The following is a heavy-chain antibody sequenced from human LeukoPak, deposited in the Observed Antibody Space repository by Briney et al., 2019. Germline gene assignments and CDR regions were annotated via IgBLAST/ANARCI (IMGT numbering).Heavy chain of an antibody. V-gene: IGHV1-46*01. CDR1: GGTFSSYY. J-gene: IGHJ6*02. CDR2: INPSGGST. CDR3: ARALLGGPYYYGMDV. Sequence: ASVKVSCKASGGTFSSYYMHWVRQAPGQGLEWMGIINPSGGSTSYAQKFQGRVTMTRDTSTSTVYMELSSLRSEDTAVYYCARALLGGPYYYGMDVWGQGTTVTVSS. D-gene: IGHD2-15*01.